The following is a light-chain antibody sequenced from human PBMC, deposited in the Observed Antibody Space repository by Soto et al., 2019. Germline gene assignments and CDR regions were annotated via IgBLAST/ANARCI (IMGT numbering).Light chain of an antibody. J-gene: IGKJ2*01. V-gene: IGKV1-27*01. CDR3: QKYNSAPNT. CDR1: LDISNY. Sequence: DIQMTQSPSSLSASVGDRVTITCRASLDISNYLAWYQQKPGKVPKLLIYAASTLPSGVPSRFSGSGSGTDFTLTINSLQPEDVATYYCQKYNSAPNTFGQGTKVDIK. CDR2: AAS.